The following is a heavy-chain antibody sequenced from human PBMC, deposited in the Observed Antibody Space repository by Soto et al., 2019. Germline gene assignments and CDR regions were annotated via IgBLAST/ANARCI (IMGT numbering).Heavy chain of an antibody. D-gene: IGHD3-22*01. CDR3: ARMSYFYDKWYFDL. CDR2: VYYSGTT. V-gene: IGHV4-30-4*01. J-gene: IGHJ2*01. CDR1: GASINNNDYY. Sequence: SENPALTCTVSGASINNNDYYWSWIRQTPGKGLEWIGYVYYSGTTDYIPSLKSRLSMSIDKSQNQFTLKLNSVTAADTATYYCARMSYFYDKWYFDLWGRGTLVTVSS.